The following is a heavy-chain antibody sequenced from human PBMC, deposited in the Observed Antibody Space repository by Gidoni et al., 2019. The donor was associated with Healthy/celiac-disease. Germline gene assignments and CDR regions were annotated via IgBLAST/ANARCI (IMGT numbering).Heavy chain of an antibody. CDR3: ARGSYSSSWAYYFDY. CDR2: ISDYNGNT. CDR1: GYTFTSYG. V-gene: IGHV1-18*01. Sequence: QVQLVQSGAEVKKPGASVKVSCKASGYTFTSYGISWVRQAPGQGREWRGWISDYNGNTNYAQKRQGRVTMTTDTATSTAYMELRSLRSDDTAVYYCARGSYSSSWAYYFDYWGQGTLVTVSS. D-gene: IGHD6-6*01. J-gene: IGHJ4*02.